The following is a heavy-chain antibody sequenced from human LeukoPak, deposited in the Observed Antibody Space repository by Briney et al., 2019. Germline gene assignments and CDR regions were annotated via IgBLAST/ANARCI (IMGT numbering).Heavy chain of an antibody. J-gene: IGHJ1*01. CDR1: GDSISSGTYY. CDR3: ARAYSSSWYGNAEYFQH. Sequence: SETLSLTCTVSGDSISSGTYYWGWIRQPPGKGLEWIGNIYYNGGTYYSPSLKSRVTISVDTSKNQFSLKLSSVTAADTAVYYCARAYSSSWYGNAEYFQHWGQGTLVTVSS. D-gene: IGHD6-13*01. CDR2: IYYNGGT. V-gene: IGHV4-39*07.